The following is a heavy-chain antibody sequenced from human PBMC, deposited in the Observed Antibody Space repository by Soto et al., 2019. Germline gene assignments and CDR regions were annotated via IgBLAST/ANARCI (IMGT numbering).Heavy chain of an antibody. CDR1: GGSVSSGGYY. J-gene: IGHJ5*02. Sequence: SETLSLTCTVSGGSVSSGGYYWSWIRQPPGKGLEWIGFIYGGGITSYNPSLKSRVTISVDTSKTQFSVNLISVTAADTAMYYCARLTLDGSRWSHWFDPWGQGTLVTVSS. CDR3: ARLTLDGSRWSHWFDP. V-gene: IGHV4-61*08. CDR2: IYGGGIT. D-gene: IGHD6-13*01.